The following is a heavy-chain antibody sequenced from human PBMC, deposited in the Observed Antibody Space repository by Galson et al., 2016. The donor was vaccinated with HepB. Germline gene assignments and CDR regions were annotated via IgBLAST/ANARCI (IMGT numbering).Heavy chain of an antibody. CDR1: GGSVTTAGSY. J-gene: IGHJ2*01. CDR2: GYDGGTS. CDR3: TRDRENCKSTTCYVVGEC. D-gene: IGHD2/OR15-2a*01. Sequence: TLSLTCNVSGGSVTTAGSYWSWVRQRPGKGLEWIGYGYDGGTSFYNPSLRGRVNISVDKSRNQFSLKVTSVTAADTAVYYCTRDRENCKSTTCYVVGECWGRGPVVTVSS. V-gene: IGHV4-31*03.